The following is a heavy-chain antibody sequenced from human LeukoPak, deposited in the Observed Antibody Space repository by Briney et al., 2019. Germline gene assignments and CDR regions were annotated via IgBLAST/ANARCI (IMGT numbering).Heavy chain of an antibody. J-gene: IGHJ6*03. D-gene: IGHD6-19*01. CDR3: ARSPGYSSGWYHYYYYYMDV. V-gene: IGHV1-8*03. CDR2: MNPNSGNT. Sequence: ASVKVSCKASGYTFTSYDINWVRQATGQGLEWMGWMNPNSGNTGYAQKFQGRVTITRNTSISTAYMELSSLRSEDTAVYYCARSPGYSSGWYHYYYYYMDVWGKGTTVTVSS. CDR1: GYTFTSYD.